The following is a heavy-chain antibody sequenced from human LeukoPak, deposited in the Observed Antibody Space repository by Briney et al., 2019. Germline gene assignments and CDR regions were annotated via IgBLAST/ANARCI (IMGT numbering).Heavy chain of an antibody. CDR1: GGSISSYY. CDR3: ARWEGLMILDY. CDR2: IYYSGST. Sequence: PSETLSLTCTVSGGSISSYYWSWIRQPPGKGLEWIGYIYYSGSTNYNPSLKSRVTISVDRSKNQFSLKLSSVTAADTAVYYCARWEGLMILDYWGQGTLVTVSS. V-gene: IGHV4-59*12. J-gene: IGHJ4*02. D-gene: IGHD3/OR15-3a*01.